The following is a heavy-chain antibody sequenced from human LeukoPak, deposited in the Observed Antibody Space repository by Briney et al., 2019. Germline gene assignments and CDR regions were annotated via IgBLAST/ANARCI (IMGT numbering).Heavy chain of an antibody. J-gene: IGHJ4*02. D-gene: IGHD4-23*01. CDR2: INHSGST. CDR3: ARGLDYGGNSLRGHHFDY. V-gene: IGHV4-34*01. CDR1: GGSFSGYY. Sequence: SETLSLTCAVYGGSFSGYYWSWIRQPPGKGLEWIGEINHSGSTNYNPSLKSRVTISVDTSKNQFSLKLSSVTAADTAVYYCARGLDYGGNSLRGHHFDYWGQGTLVTVSS.